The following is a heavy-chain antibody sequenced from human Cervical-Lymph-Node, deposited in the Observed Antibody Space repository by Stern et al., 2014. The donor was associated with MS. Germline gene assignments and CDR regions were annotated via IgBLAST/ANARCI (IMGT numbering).Heavy chain of an antibody. CDR1: GFTFDDYA. D-gene: IGHD4-11*01. CDR3: TRDGYSWGYDY. J-gene: IGHJ4*02. Sequence: EVQLVESGGGLVQPGRSLRLSCAASGFTFDDYAMHWVRQVPGKGLEWVSGISGNSGNIGYADSVKGRFTISRDNAKNSLYLQMNSLRPEDTALYYCTRDGYSWGYDYWGQGTQVTVSS. V-gene: IGHV3-9*01. CDR2: ISGNSGNI.